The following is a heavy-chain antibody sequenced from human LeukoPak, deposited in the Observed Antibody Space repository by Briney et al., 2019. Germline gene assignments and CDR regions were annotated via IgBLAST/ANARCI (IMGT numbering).Heavy chain of an antibody. D-gene: IGHD1-7*01. CDR2: TYYRSKWYN. CDR3: ARDVPHTGTQAFDI. Sequence: SQTLSLTCAISGDSVPSNSAAWNWIRQSPSRGLEWLGRTYYRSKWYNDYAVSVKSRITINPDTSKNQFSLQLNSVTPDDTAVYYSARDVPHTGTQAFDIWGQGTMVTVSS. J-gene: IGHJ3*02. V-gene: IGHV6-1*01. CDR1: GDSVPSNSAA.